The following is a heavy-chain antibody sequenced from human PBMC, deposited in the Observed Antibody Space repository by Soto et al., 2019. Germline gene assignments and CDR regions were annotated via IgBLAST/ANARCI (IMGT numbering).Heavy chain of an antibody. CDR1: GGSFSGYY. J-gene: IGHJ4*02. D-gene: IGHD3-10*01. V-gene: IGHV4-34*01. Sequence: QVQLQQWGAGLLKPSETLSLTCAVYGGSFSGYYWSWIRQPPGKGLEWIGEINHSGSTNYNPSLKSRVTISRNTAKNQFSLKLSSVTAADTAVYYCARAKVLLWFGESIDYWGQGTLVTVSS. CDR2: INHSGST. CDR3: ARAKVLLWFGESIDY.